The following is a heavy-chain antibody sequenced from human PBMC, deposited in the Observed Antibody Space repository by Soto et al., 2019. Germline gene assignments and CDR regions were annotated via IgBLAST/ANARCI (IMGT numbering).Heavy chain of an antibody. J-gene: IGHJ4*02. CDR3: EREGNGWSYLDY. V-gene: IGHV3-30*12. D-gene: IGHD6-19*01. CDR2: ISYDGKNK. CDR1: VFTFSKYG. Sequence: SWWALRVFCATCVFTFSKYGIHSVRWAPTKRLEWVALISYDGKNKFYADSVKGRFTISRDWYGNTAYLQMTSLRIDDTAVYYCEREGNGWSYLDYCARVTLVTVSS.